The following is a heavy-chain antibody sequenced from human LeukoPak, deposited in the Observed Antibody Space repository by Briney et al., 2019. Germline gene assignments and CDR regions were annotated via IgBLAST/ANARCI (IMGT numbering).Heavy chain of an antibody. J-gene: IGHJ2*01. V-gene: IGHV3-23*01. D-gene: IGHD3/OR15-3a*01. CDR1: GFTFSNHG. CDR3: AKDWTGTKPFDL. Sequence: GGSLRLSCAASGFTFSNHGMNWVRQAPGKGLEWVSGIIPSGDITYYADSVKGRFTISRDNSKNTLFLQMNSLRAEDTAVYYCAKDWTGTKPFDLWGRGTLVTVSS. CDR2: IIPSGDIT.